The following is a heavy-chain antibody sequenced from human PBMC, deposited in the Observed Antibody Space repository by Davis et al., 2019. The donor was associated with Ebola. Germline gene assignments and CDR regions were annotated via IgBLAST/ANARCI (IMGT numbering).Heavy chain of an antibody. CDR3: ARGTGMVLWFRKLLSFDY. Sequence: ASVKVSCKASGYTFTSYGISWVRQAPGQGLEWMGWISAYNGNTNYAQKLQGRVTMTTDTSTSTAYMELSSLRSEDTAVYYCARGTGMVLWFRKLLSFDYWGQGTLVTVSS. CDR1: GYTFTSYG. V-gene: IGHV1-18*01. CDR2: ISAYNGNT. D-gene: IGHD3-10*01. J-gene: IGHJ4*02.